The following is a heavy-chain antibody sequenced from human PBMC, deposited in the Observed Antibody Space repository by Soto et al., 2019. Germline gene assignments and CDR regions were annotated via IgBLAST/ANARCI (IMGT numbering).Heavy chain of an antibody. J-gene: IGHJ4*02. CDR1: GGSVSSYW. V-gene: IGHV4-59*02. D-gene: IGHD3-10*01. Sequence: KPSETLSLTCSVSGGSVSSYWWSWIRQPPGKGLEWIGYIYYTGSTNYSPSLEGRVTISLDASKSQFSLKLTSVTAADTAVYYCARGPGASDYYFDYWGPGTLVTVSS. CDR2: IYYTGST. CDR3: ARGPGASDYYFDY.